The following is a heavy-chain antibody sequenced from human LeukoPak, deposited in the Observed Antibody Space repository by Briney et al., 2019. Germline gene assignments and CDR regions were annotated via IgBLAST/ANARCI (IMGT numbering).Heavy chain of an antibody. J-gene: IGHJ5*02. CDR1: GGSISSGDYY. CDR2: VYYSGST. D-gene: IGHD6-13*01. V-gene: IGHV4-30-4*01. Sequence: SETLSLTCTVSGGSISSGDYYWSWIRQPPGKGLEWIGYVYYSGSTYYNPSLKSRVTISVDTSKNQFSLKLSSVTAADTAVYYCARDRGGSTWYLNWFDPWGQGTLVTVSS. CDR3: ARDRGGSTWYLNWFDP.